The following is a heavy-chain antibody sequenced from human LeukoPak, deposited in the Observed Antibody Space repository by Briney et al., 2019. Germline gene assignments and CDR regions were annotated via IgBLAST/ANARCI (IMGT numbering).Heavy chain of an antibody. V-gene: IGHV4-34*01. D-gene: IGHD6-25*01. CDR2: INHSGST. CDR1: GGSFSGYY. CDR3: ARDRDSSGLGY. Sequence: SETLSLTCAVYGGSFSGYYWSWIRQPPGKGLEWIGEINHSGSTNYNPSLKSRVTISVDTSKNHFSLKLSSVTAADTAVYYCARDRDSSGLGYWGRGTLVTVSS. J-gene: IGHJ4*02.